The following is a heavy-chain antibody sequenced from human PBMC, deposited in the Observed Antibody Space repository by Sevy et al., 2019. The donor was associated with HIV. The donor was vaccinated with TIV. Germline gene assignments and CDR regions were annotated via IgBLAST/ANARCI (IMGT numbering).Heavy chain of an antibody. V-gene: IGHV4-4*02. CDR1: GGSIRNSNW. D-gene: IGHD3-16*01. CDR2: IYHSGTT. Sequence: SETLSLTCAVSGGSIRNSNWWSWVRQAPGKGLEWIGEIYHSGTTNYNPSLNSRVTISLDKSKNQFSLKLSSVTTADTAVYYCARLTGGVDSGFQYWGQGTLVTVSS. J-gene: IGHJ1*01. CDR3: ARLTGGVDSGFQY.